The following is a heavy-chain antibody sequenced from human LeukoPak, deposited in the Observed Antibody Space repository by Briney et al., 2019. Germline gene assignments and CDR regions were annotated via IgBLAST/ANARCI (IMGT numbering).Heavy chain of an antibody. CDR2: INAGNGNT. CDR1: GYTFTSYA. J-gene: IGHJ6*02. D-gene: IGHD2-15*01. Sequence: ASVKVSCKASGYTFTSYAMHWVRQAPGQRLEWMGWINAGNGNTKYSQKFQGRVTITRDTSASTAYMELSSLRSEDTAVYYCASPGYCSGGSCDYYYHYGMDAWGQGTTVTVSS. V-gene: IGHV1-3*01. CDR3: ASPGYCSGGSCDYYYHYGMDA.